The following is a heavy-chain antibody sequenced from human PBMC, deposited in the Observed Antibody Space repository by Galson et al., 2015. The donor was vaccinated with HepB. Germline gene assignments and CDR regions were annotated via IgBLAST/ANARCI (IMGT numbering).Heavy chain of an antibody. CDR2: ISSSAIYA. J-gene: IGHJ4*02. V-gene: IGHV3-11*06. CDR1: GFTFSDYY. CDR3: ARVAHSDYGDHAHFDS. Sequence: SLRLSCAASGFTFSDYYMSWIRQAPGEGLEWLSYISSSAIYANYADSVKGRFTISRDNVKNSLFLQMNSLTADDTAVYYCARVAHSDYGDHAHFDSWGQGTLVSVSS. D-gene: IGHD4-17*01.